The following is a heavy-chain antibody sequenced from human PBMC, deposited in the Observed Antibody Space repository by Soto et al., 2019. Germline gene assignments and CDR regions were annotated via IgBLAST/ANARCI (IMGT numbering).Heavy chain of an antibody. CDR1: GGTFSSYA. CDR2: IIPIFGTA. V-gene: IGHV1-69*01. CDR3: ARRGPYYDFWSGQPNAFDH. J-gene: IGHJ3*01. D-gene: IGHD3-3*01. Sequence: QVQLVQSGAEVKKPGSSVKVSCKASGGTFSSYAISWVRQAPGQGLEWMGGIIPIFGTANYAQKFQGRVTITADESTSTAYMELSSLRSEETAVYYCARRGPYYDFWSGQPNAFDHWGQGTMVTVSS.